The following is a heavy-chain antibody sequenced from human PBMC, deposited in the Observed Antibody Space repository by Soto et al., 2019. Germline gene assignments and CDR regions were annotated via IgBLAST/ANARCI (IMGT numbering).Heavy chain of an antibody. CDR1: GFTFSDYY. Sequence: GGSLRLSCAASGFTFSDYYMSWIRQAPGKGLEWVSYISSSGITIYYAGSVKGRFTISRDNAKNSLYLQMNSLKAEDTAVYYCHSLHCSGGSCYKGGQGTLVTVSS. CDR3: HSLHCSGGSCYK. J-gene: IGHJ4*02. V-gene: IGHV3-11*01. D-gene: IGHD2-15*01. CDR2: ISSSGITI.